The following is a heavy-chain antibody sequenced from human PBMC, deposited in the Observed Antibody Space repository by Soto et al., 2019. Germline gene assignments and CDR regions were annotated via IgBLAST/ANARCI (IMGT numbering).Heavy chain of an antibody. CDR2: IYYSGST. CDR3: ARGGHYYYGMDV. D-gene: IGHD3-10*01. V-gene: IGHV4-59*01. J-gene: IGHJ6*02. Sequence: TRCLTCTVSGGSISSYYWSWIRQPPGKGLEWIGYIYYSGSTNYNPSLKSRVTISVETSKNQFSLKLSSVTAADTAVYYCARGGHYYYGMDVWGQGTTITSP. CDR1: GGSISSYY.